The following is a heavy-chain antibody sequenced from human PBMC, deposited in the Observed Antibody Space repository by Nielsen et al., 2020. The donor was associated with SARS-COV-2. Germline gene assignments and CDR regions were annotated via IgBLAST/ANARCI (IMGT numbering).Heavy chain of an antibody. CDR3: TRGFYSQSDC. Sequence: GGSLRLSCAASGFTFDDYAMHWVRQAPGKGLEWVASISGDSNYIFYSELVKGRFTMSRDNGKNSLYLQMNTLRSEDTALYYCTRGFYSQSDCWGQGTLVTVSS. D-gene: IGHD2-15*01. CDR1: GFTFDDYA. CDR2: ISGDSNYI. J-gene: IGHJ4*02. V-gene: IGHV3-21*01.